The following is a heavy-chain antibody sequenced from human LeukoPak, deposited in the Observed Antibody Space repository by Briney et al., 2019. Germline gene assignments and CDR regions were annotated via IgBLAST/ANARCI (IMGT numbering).Heavy chain of an antibody. CDR1: GFTVSSNY. CDR3: ARDRFPDGPHYWFDP. V-gene: IGHV3-53*01. J-gene: IGHJ5*02. D-gene: IGHD3-16*01. CDR2: IYSGGST. Sequence: GGSLRLSCAASGFTVSSNYMSWVRQAPGKGLEWVSVIYSGGSTYYADSVKGRFTISRDNSENTLYLQMNSLRAEDTAVYYCARDRFPDGPHYWFDPWGQGTLVTVSS.